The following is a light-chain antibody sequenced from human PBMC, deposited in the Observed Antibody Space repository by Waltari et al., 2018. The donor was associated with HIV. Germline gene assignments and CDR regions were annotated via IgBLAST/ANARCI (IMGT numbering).Light chain of an antibody. CDR3: AAWDDSLNVYV. CDR2: GNN. Sequence: QSVLTQPPPASGTPGQRVTISCSGSSSNIGSNPVNWYQQLPGTAPKLLIYGNNQRPSGVPDRFSGSKSGTSASLAISGLQSEDEADYYCAAWDDSLNVYVFGTGTKVTVL. CDR1: SSNIGSNP. J-gene: IGLJ1*01. V-gene: IGLV1-44*01.